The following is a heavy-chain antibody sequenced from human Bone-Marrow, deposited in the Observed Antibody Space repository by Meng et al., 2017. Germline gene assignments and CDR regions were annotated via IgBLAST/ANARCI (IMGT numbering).Heavy chain of an antibody. CDR2: INHSGST. D-gene: IGHD2-15*01. J-gene: IGHJ4*02. CDR3: ARGLAYCSGGSCYPGSYFDY. Sequence: QVQLQQWGAGLLKPSETLSLTCAVYGGSFSGYYWSWIRQPPGKGLEWIGEINHSGSTNYNPSLKSRVTISVDTSKNQFSLKLSSVTAADTAVYYCARGLAYCSGGSCYPGSYFDYWGQGTLVTVSS. V-gene: IGHV4-34*01. CDR1: GGSFSGYY.